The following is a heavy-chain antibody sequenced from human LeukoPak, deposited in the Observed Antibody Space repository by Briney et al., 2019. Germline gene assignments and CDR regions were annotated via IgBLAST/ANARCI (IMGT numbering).Heavy chain of an antibody. Sequence: PSETLSLTCTVSGGSISSSSFYWGWIRQPPGKGLEWIGSIYDTGATNSNPSLKSRVTISVDTSKDQFSLKLSSVTAADTAVYYCARHGIYVSGSYYNLLAYFFDYWGRGALVTVSS. CDR2: IYDTGAT. J-gene: IGHJ4*02. D-gene: IGHD3-10*01. CDR1: GGSISSSSFY. V-gene: IGHV4-39*01. CDR3: ARHGIYVSGSYYNLLAYFFDY.